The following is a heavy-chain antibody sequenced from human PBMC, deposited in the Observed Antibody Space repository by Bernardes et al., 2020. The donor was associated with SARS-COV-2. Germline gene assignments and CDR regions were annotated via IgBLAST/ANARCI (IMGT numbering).Heavy chain of an antibody. D-gene: IGHD3-10*01. CDR3: ARLRRGLFYYYGMDV. Sequence: SETLSLTCTVSRGSISSYYWSWIRQPPGKGLDWNGYIYYSARTHYTPSLKNRVTISVDTSKNQFSLKLSSVTAADTAVYYCARLRRGLFYYYGMDVWGQGTTVTVSS. CDR1: RGSISSYY. CDR2: IYYSART. J-gene: IGHJ6*02. V-gene: IGHV4-59*01.